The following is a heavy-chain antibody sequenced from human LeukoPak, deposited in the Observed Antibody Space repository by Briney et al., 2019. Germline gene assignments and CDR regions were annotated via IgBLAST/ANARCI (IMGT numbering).Heavy chain of an antibody. CDR2: IYSSGSA. CDR3: ARHRDYYDT. D-gene: IGHD3-22*01. CDR1: GASITNNF. J-gene: IGHJ4*01. Sequence: PSETLSLTCTVSGASITNNFWTWIRQPPGKGLEWIGYIYSSGSANYNPSLKSRVIISGDTSKNQISLNLTSVTAADTAVYFCARHRDYYDTWGHGTLVTVSS. V-gene: IGHV4-59*08.